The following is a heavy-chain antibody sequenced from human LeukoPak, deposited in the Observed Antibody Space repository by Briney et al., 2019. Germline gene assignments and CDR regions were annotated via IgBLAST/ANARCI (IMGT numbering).Heavy chain of an antibody. J-gene: IGHJ6*02. V-gene: IGHV3-7*01. CDR3: ARGYCTNGVCLYYYYYGMDV. CDR2: IKGDGSET. D-gene: IGHD2-8*01. CDR1: GFRFSGYW. Sequence: PGGSLSLSCAASGFRFSGYWMTWVRQAPGKGLEWVANIKGDGSETSYVTSVRGRFTISRDNAKNSLYLQMNNLRAEDTAVYYCARGYCTNGVCLYYYYYGMDVWGQGTTVTVSS.